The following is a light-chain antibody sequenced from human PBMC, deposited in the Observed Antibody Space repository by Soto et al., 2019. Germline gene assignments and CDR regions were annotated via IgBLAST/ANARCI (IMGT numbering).Light chain of an antibody. J-gene: IGKJ1*01. CDR2: AAS. Sequence: DIQMTQSPSSLSASVGDRVTITCRASQGISHYLAWYQQKPGKVPKLLIYAASTLQSGVPSRFSGSGSGTDFTLTISILQPEDVATYYCQKYNSAPPWTFGQGTKVEIK. CDR1: QGISHY. CDR3: QKYNSAPPWT. V-gene: IGKV1-27*01.